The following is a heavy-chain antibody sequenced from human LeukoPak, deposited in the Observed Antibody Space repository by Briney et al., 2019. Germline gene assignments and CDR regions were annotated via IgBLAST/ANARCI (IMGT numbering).Heavy chain of an antibody. CDR3: ARDGGGWNFDY. J-gene: IGHJ4*02. CDR2: IIPSGSVI. V-gene: IGHV1-46*01. Sequence: GASVKVSCKASGYTFITSYMHWVRQAPGQGLEWMGRIIPSGSVISYAQKFQGRVTMTRDTSSNTFYMELSSLRSEDTAIYYCARDGGGWNFDYWGQGTLVTASS. D-gene: IGHD3-16*01. CDR1: GYTFITSY.